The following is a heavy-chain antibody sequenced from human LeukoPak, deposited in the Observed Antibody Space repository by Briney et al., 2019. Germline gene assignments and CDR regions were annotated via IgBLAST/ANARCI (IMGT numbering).Heavy chain of an antibody. CDR2: IYYSGST. CDR3: ARDPSYFGGYFDY. CDR1: GASLSGYY. V-gene: IGHV4-59*01. Sequence: SETLSLTCAVSGASLSGYYWSWIRQSPGKGLEWIGYIYYSGSTNYNPSLKSRVTISVDTSKNQFSLKLSSVTAADTAVYYCARDPSYFGGYFDYWGQGTLVTVSS. J-gene: IGHJ4*02. D-gene: IGHD3-10*01.